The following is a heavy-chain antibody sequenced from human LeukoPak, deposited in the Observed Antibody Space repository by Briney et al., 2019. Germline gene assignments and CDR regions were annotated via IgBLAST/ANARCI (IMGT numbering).Heavy chain of an antibody. CDR2: IRYDGRNK. CDR1: GFTFSTYG. Sequence: GGSLRLSCAVSGFTFSTYGMHWVRQAPGKGLEWVAFIRYDGRNKYYADSVKGRFTISRDNSKNTLCLQMNSLRAEDTAVYYCAKEIWPTVTTPGHTHFDYWGQGTLVTVSS. V-gene: IGHV3-30*02. J-gene: IGHJ4*02. CDR3: AKEIWPTVTTPGHTHFDY. D-gene: IGHD4-17*01.